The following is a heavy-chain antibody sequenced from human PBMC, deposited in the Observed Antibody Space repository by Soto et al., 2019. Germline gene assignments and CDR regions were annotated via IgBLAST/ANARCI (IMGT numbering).Heavy chain of an antibody. CDR1: GFTFSSHA. J-gene: IGHJ6*02. V-gene: IGHV3-23*01. CDR2: IGGSGGST. Sequence: GGSLRLSCAASGFTFSSHAMSWVRQAPGKGLEWVSAIGGSGGSTYYADSVKGRFTISRDNSKNTLFLQMNSLRAEDTAVYYCAKDPYYYDTSEMDVWGQGTTVTVSS. D-gene: IGHD3-22*01. CDR3: AKDPYYYDTSEMDV.